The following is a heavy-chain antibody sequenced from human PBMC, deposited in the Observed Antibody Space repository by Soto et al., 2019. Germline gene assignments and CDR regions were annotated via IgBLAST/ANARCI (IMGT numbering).Heavy chain of an antibody. CDR3: ARDSGNLSNWAYFFDY. CDR2: ISAYNRNT. CDR1: GYTFTDFG. D-gene: IGHD4-4*01. V-gene: IGHV1-18*01. Sequence: GASVKVSCKASGYTFTDFGISWVRQAPGQGLEWMGWISAYNRNTNYAQKVQGRVTMTTDTSTSTAYMELRNLTSDDTAVYYCARDSGNLSNWAYFFDYWGQGTLVTVSS. J-gene: IGHJ4*02.